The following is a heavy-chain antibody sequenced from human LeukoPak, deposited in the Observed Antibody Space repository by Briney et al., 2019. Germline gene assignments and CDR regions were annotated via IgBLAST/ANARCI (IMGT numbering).Heavy chain of an antibody. CDR3: ARGYRTVLLWFGELLG. V-gene: IGHV1-8*01. J-gene: IGHJ4*02. CDR2: MNPNSGNT. Sequence: ASVKVSCKASGYTFTSYDINWVRQATGQGLEWMGWMNPNSGNTGYAQKFQGRVTMTRNTPISTAYMELSSLRSEDTAVYYCARGYRTVLLWFGELLGWGQGTLVTVSS. D-gene: IGHD3-10*01. CDR1: GYTFTSYD.